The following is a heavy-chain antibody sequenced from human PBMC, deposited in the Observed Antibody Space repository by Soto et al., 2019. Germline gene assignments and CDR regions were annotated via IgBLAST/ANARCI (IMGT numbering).Heavy chain of an antibody. V-gene: IGHV1-69*13. CDR1: GGTFSSYA. CDR2: IIPIFGTA. D-gene: IGHD6-13*01. Sequence: SVKVSCKASGGTFSSYAISWVRQAPGQGLEWMGGIIPIFGTANCAQKFQGRVTITADESTSTAYMELSSLRSEDTAVYYCARDKGIAAAGTTGNWVNYYYGMDVWGQGXTVTVSS. CDR3: ARDKGIAAAGTTGNWVNYYYGMDV. J-gene: IGHJ6*02.